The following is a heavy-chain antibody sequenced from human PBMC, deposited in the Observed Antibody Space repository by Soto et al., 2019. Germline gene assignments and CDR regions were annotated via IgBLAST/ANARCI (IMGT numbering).Heavy chain of an antibody. CDR1: GYTFTGYY. CDR2: INPNSGGT. Sequence: ASVKVSCKASGYTFTGYYMHWGRQAPGQGLEWMGWINPNSGGTNYAQKFQRWVTMTRDTSISTAYMELSRLRSDDTAVYYCASVRVGARDYYYYGMDVWGQGHTVTVSS. D-gene: IGHD1-26*01. J-gene: IGHJ6*02. V-gene: IGHV1-2*04. CDR3: ASVRVGARDYYYYGMDV.